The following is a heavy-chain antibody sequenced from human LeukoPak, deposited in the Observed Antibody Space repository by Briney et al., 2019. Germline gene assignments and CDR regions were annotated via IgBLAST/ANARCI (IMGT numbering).Heavy chain of an antibody. V-gene: IGHV1-18*01. CDR3: ARDRYYGSGSYGHCFDS. D-gene: IGHD3-10*01. CDR2: ISAYNGNT. CDR1: GYTFNSYG. Sequence: ASVKVSCKASGYTFNSYGITWVRQAPGQGLEWMGWISAYNGNTKYAQKLQGRVTMTTDTSTSSAYMELRSLRSDDTAVYYCARDRYYGSGSYGHCFDSWGQGTLVTVSS. J-gene: IGHJ5*01.